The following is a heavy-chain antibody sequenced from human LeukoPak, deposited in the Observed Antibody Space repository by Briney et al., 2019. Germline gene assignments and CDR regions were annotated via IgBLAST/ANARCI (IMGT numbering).Heavy chain of an antibody. Sequence: GASVKVSCKASGYTFTSYGISWVRQAPGQGLEWMGWISAYNGNTNYAQKLQGRVTMTTDTSTSTAYMELRSLRSGDTAVYYCARGASSSWYYYYYYMDVWGKGTTVTVSS. CDR3: ARGASSSWYYYYYYMDV. D-gene: IGHD6-13*01. V-gene: IGHV1-18*01. CDR2: ISAYNGNT. J-gene: IGHJ6*03. CDR1: GYTFTSYG.